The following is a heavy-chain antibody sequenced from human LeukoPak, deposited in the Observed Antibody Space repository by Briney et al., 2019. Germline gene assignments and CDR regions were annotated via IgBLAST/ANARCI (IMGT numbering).Heavy chain of an antibody. CDR2: ISAHNGNT. J-gene: IGHJ3*02. CDR1: GYTFTSYG. CDR3: ARSLIDYGGSYDAFDI. Sequence: ASVKVSCKASGYTFTSYGISWVRQAPGQGLEWMGWISAHNGNTKNAQKIQGRVTMTTDTSTSTAYMELRSLGSDDTAVYYCARSLIDYGGSYDAFDIWGQGTMVTISS. D-gene: IGHD4-23*01. V-gene: IGHV1-18*01.